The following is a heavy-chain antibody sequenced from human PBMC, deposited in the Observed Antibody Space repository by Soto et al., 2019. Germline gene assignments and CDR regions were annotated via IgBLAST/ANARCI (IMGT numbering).Heavy chain of an antibody. CDR3: ARDPEYYYDSSGYYP. D-gene: IGHD3-22*01. CDR1: GGTFSSYA. J-gene: IGHJ5*02. V-gene: IGHV1-69*13. Sequence: SVKVSCKASGGTFSSYAISWVRQAPGQGLEWMGGIIPIFGTANYAQKFQGRVTITADESTSTAYMELSSLRSEDTAVYYCARDPEYYYDSSGYYPWGQGTLVTVSS. CDR2: IIPIFGTA.